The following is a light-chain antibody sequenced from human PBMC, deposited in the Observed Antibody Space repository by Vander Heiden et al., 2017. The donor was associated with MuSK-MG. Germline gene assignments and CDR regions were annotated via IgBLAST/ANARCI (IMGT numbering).Light chain of an antibody. CDR1: QSLVYSDGNTY. V-gene: IGKV2-30*01. CDR2: KVS. J-gene: IGKJ1*01. Sequence: DVVMTQSPLSLPVTLGQPASISCRSSQSLVYSDGNTYLNGVQQRPGQSPRRLIYKVSNRDSGVQDRFSGSGSGTDFTLKISRVEAEDVGGYDGMQCKTFGQGTKVEIK. CDR3: MQCKT.